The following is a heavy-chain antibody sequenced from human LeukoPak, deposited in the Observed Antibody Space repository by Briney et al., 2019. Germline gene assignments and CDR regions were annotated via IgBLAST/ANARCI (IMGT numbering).Heavy chain of an antibody. Sequence: PGGSLRLSCAASGFTFSSYWMHWVRQAPGKGLVWVSRINSDGSSTNYADSVKGRFTISRDNAKNTLYLQMNSLRAEGTAVYYCARPGYSSSWSFDPWGQGTLVTVSS. CDR3: ARPGYSSSWSFDP. CDR2: INSDGSST. CDR1: GFTFSSYW. J-gene: IGHJ5*02. D-gene: IGHD6-13*01. V-gene: IGHV3-74*01.